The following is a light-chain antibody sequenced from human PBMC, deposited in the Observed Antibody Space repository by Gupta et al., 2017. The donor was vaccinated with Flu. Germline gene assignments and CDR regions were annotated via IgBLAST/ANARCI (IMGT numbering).Light chain of an antibody. CDR1: QGISSSF. V-gene: IGKV3-20*01. Sequence: ERATLSCRASQGISSSFLAWYQQKPGQAPRLLIYGASRRATGIPDRFSGSGSGTDFTLTISRLEPEDFAVYYCQQSGSSPWTFGQGTKVEVK. J-gene: IGKJ1*01. CDR2: GAS. CDR3: QQSGSSPWT.